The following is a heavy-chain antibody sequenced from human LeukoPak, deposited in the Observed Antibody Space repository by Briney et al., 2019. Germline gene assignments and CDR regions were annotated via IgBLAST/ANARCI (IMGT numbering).Heavy chain of an antibody. V-gene: IGHV1-69*13. J-gene: IGHJ6*02. D-gene: IGHD6-19*01. Sequence: SVKVSCKASGGTFSSYAISWVRQAPGQGLEWMGGIIPIFGTANYTQKFQGRVTITADESTSTAYMELSSLRSEDTAVYYCARGTYSSGWYADYYYYYGMDVWGQGTTVTVSS. CDR3: ARGTYSSGWYADYYYYYGMDV. CDR1: GGTFSSYA. CDR2: IIPIFGTA.